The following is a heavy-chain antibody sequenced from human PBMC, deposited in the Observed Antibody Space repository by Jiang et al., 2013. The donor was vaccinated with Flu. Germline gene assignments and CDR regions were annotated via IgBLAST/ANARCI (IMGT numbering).Heavy chain of an antibody. D-gene: IGHD4-23*01. CDR2: IDWDDDK. CDR1: GFSLSTSGMC. J-gene: IGHJ2*01. Sequence: KPTQTLTLTCTFSGFSLSTSGMCVSWIRQPPGKALEWLALIDWDDDKYYSTSLKTRLTISKDTSKNQVVLTMTNMDPVDTATYYCARILGYGGNSRWYFDLWGRGTLVTVSS. CDR3: ARILGYGGNSRWYFDL. V-gene: IGHV2-70*01.